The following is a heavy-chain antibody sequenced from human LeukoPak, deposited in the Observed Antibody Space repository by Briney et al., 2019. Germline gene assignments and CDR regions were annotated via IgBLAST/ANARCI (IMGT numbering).Heavy chain of an antibody. V-gene: IGHV3-30*04. Sequence: GGSLRLSCAASGFTFSSYAMHWVRQAPGKGLEGVAVISYDGSNKYYADSVKGRFTISRDNSKNTLYLQMNSLRAEDTAVYYCARVKQQKVVAANWFDPWGQGTLVTVSS. CDR1: GFTFSSYA. J-gene: IGHJ5*02. CDR2: ISYDGSNK. D-gene: IGHD2-15*01. CDR3: ARVKQQKVVAANWFDP.